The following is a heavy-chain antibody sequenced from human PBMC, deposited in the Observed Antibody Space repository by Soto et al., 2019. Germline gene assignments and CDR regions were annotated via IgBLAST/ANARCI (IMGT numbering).Heavy chain of an antibody. Sequence: QITLKESGPTLVRPTQTLTLTCTVSGFSLRTDAVGVAWIRQSPGKALEWLGIIYWNGEKPYKSSLQTRLTITRETSKNQVVLTMDDMDPLDTATYFCAHRIAGPARTLDYWGQGVLVTVSS. CDR1: GFSLRTDAVG. V-gene: IGHV2-5*01. CDR3: AHRIAGPARTLDY. CDR2: IYWNGEK. D-gene: IGHD6-13*01. J-gene: IGHJ4*02.